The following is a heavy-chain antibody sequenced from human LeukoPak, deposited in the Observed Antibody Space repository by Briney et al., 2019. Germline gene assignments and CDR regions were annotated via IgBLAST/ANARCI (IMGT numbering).Heavy chain of an antibody. Sequence: SETLSLTCTVSGGSISTGGYYWSWIHQRPGKGLEWIGYIFYTGSTNYNPSLKSRVTMSVDTSKNQFSLKLSSVTAADTAVYYCARVGFYDSSGFLDNWGQGTLVTVSS. CDR3: ARVGFYDSSGFLDN. J-gene: IGHJ4*02. CDR2: IFYTGST. CDR1: GGSISTGGYY. V-gene: IGHV4-31*03. D-gene: IGHD3-22*01.